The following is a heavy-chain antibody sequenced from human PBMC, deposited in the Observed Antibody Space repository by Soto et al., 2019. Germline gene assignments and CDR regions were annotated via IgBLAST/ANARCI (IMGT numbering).Heavy chain of an antibody. CDR2: ISTTETT. J-gene: IGHJ6*02. CDR1: GGSISSYY. CDR3: AGNIAAAGRRYYGMDV. D-gene: IGHD6-13*01. V-gene: IGHV4-4*07. Sequence: PSETQSQTCSVSGGSISSYYGSWIRKPYGKGLEWIGRISTTETTNYNPSLKSRVSMSLDTSKSQVSLKLSSVTAADAAVYYCAGNIAAAGRRYYGMDVWGQGTTVPVSS.